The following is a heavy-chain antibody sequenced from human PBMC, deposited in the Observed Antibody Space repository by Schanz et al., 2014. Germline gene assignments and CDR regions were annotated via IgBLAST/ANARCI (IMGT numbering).Heavy chain of an antibody. CDR3: ARGGRTTYNYYYGMDV. D-gene: IGHD1-1*01. J-gene: IGHJ6*02. CDR1: GGSISSHF. Sequence: QVQLQESGPGLVKPSETLSLTCTVSGGSISSHFWSWIRQPPGKGLEWIGYMYHSGSSNYNPSLRRRVTIPVDTSKNQFSLKRSSLTAADTAVYYCARGGRTTYNYYYGMDVWGQGTTVTVSS. CDR2: MYHSGSS. V-gene: IGHV4-59*11.